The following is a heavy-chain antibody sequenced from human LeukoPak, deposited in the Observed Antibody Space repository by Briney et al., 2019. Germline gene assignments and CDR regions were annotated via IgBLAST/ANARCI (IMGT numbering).Heavy chain of an antibody. Sequence: ASVKVCCKASGYTFTSYDINWVRQATGQGLEWMGWMNPNSGNTGYAQKFQGRVTMTRNTSISTAYMELSSLRSEDTAVYYCARGNSGSYYWYYYYYYMDVWGKGTTVTISS. V-gene: IGHV1-8*02. CDR3: ARGNSGSYYWYYYYYYMDV. D-gene: IGHD1-26*01. J-gene: IGHJ6*03. CDR2: MNPNSGNT. CDR1: GYTFTSYD.